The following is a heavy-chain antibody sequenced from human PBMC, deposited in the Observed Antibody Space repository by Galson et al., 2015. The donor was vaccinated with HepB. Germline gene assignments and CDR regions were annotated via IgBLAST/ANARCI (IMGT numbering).Heavy chain of an antibody. V-gene: IGHV3-30*18. D-gene: IGHD2-2*01. CDR3: AKDPSSTFTYYFDY. CDR1: GFTFSSYG. Sequence: SLRLSCAASGFTFSSYGMHWVRQAPGKGLEWVAVISYDGSNKYYAGSVKGRFTISRDNSKNTLYLQMNSLRAEDTAVYYCAKDPSSTFTYYFDYWGQGTLVTVSS. CDR2: ISYDGSNK. J-gene: IGHJ4*02.